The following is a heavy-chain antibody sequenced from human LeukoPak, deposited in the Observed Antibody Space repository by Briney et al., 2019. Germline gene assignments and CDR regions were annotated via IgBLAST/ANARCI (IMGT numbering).Heavy chain of an antibody. CDR1: GYSFTSYY. J-gene: IGHJ3*02. V-gene: IGHV5-51*01. D-gene: IGHD1-26*01. Sequence: GESLKISCKGSGYSFTSYYIGWVRQMPGKGLEWMGIIYPGDSDTRYSPSFQGQVTISADKSISTAYLQWSSLKASDTAIYYCARRERRNTDAFDIWGQGTAVIVSS. CDR3: ARRERRNTDAFDI. CDR2: IYPGDSDT.